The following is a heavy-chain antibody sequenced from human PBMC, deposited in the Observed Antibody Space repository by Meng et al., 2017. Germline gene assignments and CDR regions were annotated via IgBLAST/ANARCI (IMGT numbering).Heavy chain of an antibody. J-gene: IGHJ5*02. D-gene: IGHD3-10*01. CDR3: ARSGFGELVNWFDP. CDR2: IGSSGSTI. CDR1: VCTFSDNY. Sequence: QVGPVVAGGGWVTPEWPPGLSCSAAVCTFSDNYMCWIRQAPGKGLEWVAYIGSSGSTIYYADSVKGRFTISRDDAKNSLYLQMNSLRAEDTAVYYCARSGFGELVNWFDPWGQGTLVTVSS. V-gene: IGHV3-11*04.